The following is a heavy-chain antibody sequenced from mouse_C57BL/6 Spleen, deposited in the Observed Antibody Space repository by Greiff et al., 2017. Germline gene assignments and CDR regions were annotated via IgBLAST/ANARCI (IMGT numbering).Heavy chain of an antibody. D-gene: IGHD2-4*01. Sequence: EVMLVESGGGLVKPGGSLKLSCAASGFTFSDYGMHWVRQAPEKGLEWVAYISSGSSTIYYADTVKGRFTISRDNAKNTLFLQMTSLRSEDTAMYYCARGYDYGVDYWGQGTTLTVSS. CDR2: ISSGSSTI. J-gene: IGHJ2*01. V-gene: IGHV5-17*01. CDR1: GFTFSDYG. CDR3: ARGYDYGVDY.